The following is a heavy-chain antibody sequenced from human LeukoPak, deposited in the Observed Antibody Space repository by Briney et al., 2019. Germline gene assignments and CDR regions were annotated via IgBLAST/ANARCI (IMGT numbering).Heavy chain of an antibody. J-gene: IGHJ4*02. D-gene: IGHD6-13*01. CDR3: AKDKRGASSYFDY. Sequence: GGSLRLSCAASGFTFSSYGMHWVRQAPGKGLEWVAFIRYDGSNKYYADSVKGRFTISRDNSKNTLYLQMNSLRAEDTAVYYCAKDKRGASSYFDYWGQGTLATVSS. CDR2: IRYDGSNK. V-gene: IGHV3-30*02. CDR1: GFTFSSYG.